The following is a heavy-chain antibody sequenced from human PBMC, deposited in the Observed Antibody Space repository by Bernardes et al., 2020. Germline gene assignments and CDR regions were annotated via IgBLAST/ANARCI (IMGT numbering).Heavy chain of an antibody. Sequence: GGSLRLSCAASGFTFSSYSMNWVRQAPGKGLEWVSSISSSSSYIYYADSVKGRFTISRDNAKNSLYLQMNSLRAEDTAVYYCARDGSGYYFDYAFDIWGQGTMVTVSS. V-gene: IGHV3-21*01. D-gene: IGHD3-22*01. CDR1: GFTFSSYS. J-gene: IGHJ3*02. CDR2: ISSSSSYI. CDR3: ARDGSGYYFDYAFDI.